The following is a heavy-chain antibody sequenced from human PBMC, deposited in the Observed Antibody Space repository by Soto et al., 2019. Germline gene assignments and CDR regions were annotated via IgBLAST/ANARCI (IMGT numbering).Heavy chain of an antibody. Sequence: LSLTCAVYGGSFSGYYWIWIRQPPGKGLEWIGEINHSGSTNYNPSLKSRVTISVDTSKNQFSLKLSSVTAADTAVYYCARGVGYSYGQFDYWGQGTLVTVSS. D-gene: IGHD5-18*01. CDR1: GGSFSGYY. J-gene: IGHJ4*02. CDR2: INHSGST. V-gene: IGHV4-34*01. CDR3: ARGVGYSYGQFDY.